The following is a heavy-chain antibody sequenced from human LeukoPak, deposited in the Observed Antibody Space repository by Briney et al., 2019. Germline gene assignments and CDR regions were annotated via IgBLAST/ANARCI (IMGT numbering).Heavy chain of an antibody. CDR2: IKQDGGEK. Sequence: PGGSLRLSCAASGFTFSDYNMRWIRQAPGKGLEWVANIKQDGGEKYYVDSVKGRFTISRDNAKNSLYLQMNSLRAEDTAVYYCARVRGRRIAYYYYYMDVWGKGTTVTVSS. V-gene: IGHV3-7*04. J-gene: IGHJ6*03. D-gene: IGHD3-10*01. CDR3: ARVRGRRIAYYYYYMDV. CDR1: GFTFSDYN.